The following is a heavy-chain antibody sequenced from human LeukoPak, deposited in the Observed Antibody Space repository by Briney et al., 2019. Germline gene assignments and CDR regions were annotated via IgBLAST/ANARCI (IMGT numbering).Heavy chain of an antibody. CDR2: ISYDGSNK. V-gene: IGHV3-30-3*01. J-gene: IGHJ3*02. Sequence: PGGSLRLSCAASGFTFSSYAMHWVRQAPGKGLEWVAVISYDGSNKYYADSVKGRFTISRDNSENTLYLQMNSLRAEDTAVYYCAREGLRASDAFDIWGQGTMVTVSS. CDR3: AREGLRASDAFDI. CDR1: GFTFSSYA. D-gene: IGHD3-16*01.